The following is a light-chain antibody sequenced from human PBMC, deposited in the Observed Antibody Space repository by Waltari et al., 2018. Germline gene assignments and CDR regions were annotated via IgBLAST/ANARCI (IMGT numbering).Light chain of an antibody. CDR3: YSYTESSTYV. CDR1: SSDVGSYNL. Sequence: QSALTQPASVSGSPGQSITISCTGTSSDVGSYNLVSWYQQHPGKAPILMIYEVTKRPSGISNRFSGSKSGNTASLTISGLQAEDEADYYCYSYTESSTYVFGTGTKVTVL. J-gene: IGLJ1*01. CDR2: EVT. V-gene: IGLV2-23*02.